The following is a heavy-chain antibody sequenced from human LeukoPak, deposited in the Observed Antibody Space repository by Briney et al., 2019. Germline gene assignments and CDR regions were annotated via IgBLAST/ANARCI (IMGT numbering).Heavy chain of an antibody. Sequence: GASVKVSCRASGYTFTSYGISWVRQAPGQGLEWMGWISAYNGNTNYAQKLQGRVTMTTDTSTSTAYMELRSLRSDDTAVYYCARVRGDSLGYYYYYMDVWGKGTTVTISS. V-gene: IGHV1-18*01. CDR3: ARVRGDSLGYYYYYMDV. J-gene: IGHJ6*03. CDR1: GYTFTSYG. D-gene: IGHD4-17*01. CDR2: ISAYNGNT.